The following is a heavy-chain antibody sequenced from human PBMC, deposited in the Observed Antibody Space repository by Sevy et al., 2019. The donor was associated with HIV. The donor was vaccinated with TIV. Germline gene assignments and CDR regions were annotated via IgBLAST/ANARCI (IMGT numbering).Heavy chain of an antibody. J-gene: IGHJ4*02. D-gene: IGHD3-22*01. V-gene: IGHV3-23*01. Sequence: GGSLRLSCAASGFTFTSYAMSWVRQAPGKGLEWVSAISGSARSTYYADSVKGRLPISRDNSKNTLYLLINSLRAKDTAIYYCAKDGHYYDSSGDYLNYFDYWGQGTLVTVSS. CDR2: ISGSARST. CDR3: AKDGHYYDSSGDYLNYFDY. CDR1: GFTFTSYA.